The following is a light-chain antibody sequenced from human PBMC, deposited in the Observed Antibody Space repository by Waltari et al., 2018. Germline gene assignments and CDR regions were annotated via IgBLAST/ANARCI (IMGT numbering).Light chain of an antibody. Sequence: DVVMTQSLHSLPVHLRQPSSISCTSSQDLVHTDGKTYLNWSQQRPGQSPRRLIYKVSNRDSGVPDRFSGSGSGTVFTLKITRVEAEDVGTYYCMQATHWPLTFGRGTKVEIK. CDR1: QDLVHTDGKTY. CDR3: MQATHWPLT. V-gene: IGKV2-30*02. J-gene: IGKJ1*01. CDR2: KVS.